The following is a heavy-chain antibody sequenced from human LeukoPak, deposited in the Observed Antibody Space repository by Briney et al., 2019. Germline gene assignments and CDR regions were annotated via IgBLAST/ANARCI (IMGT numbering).Heavy chain of an antibody. D-gene: IGHD1-7*01. V-gene: IGHV3-23*01. CDR3: AKRGAGGKLFDY. CDR1: GFSFSSYA. J-gene: IGHJ4*02. CDR2: ITGDAETT. Sequence: PGGSLSLSCVASGFSFSSYAMSWVRQAPRKGPEVVSAITGDAETTYYADSVRGRFTISRDNGKNTLYLQLNSLRAEDTAVYYCAKRGAGGKLFDYWGQGTLVTVSS.